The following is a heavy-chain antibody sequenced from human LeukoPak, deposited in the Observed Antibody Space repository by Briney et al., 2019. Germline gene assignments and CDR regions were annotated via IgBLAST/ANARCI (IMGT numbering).Heavy chain of an antibody. D-gene: IGHD5/OR15-5a*01. V-gene: IGHV3-23*01. CDR1: GFTFSSYA. CDR2: IRGNGAVT. Sequence: GGSLRLSCAASGFTFSSYAMNWVRQAPGKGLEWVSAIRGNGAVTYYADSVKGRFTISRNNSRSTLYLQMSSLRADDTAVYYCAKVNIVSANFDYWGQGTLVTVSS. CDR3: AKVNIVSANFDY. J-gene: IGHJ4*02.